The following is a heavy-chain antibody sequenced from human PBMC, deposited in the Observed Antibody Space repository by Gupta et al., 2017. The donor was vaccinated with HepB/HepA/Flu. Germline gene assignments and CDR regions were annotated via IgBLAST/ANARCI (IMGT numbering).Heavy chain of an antibody. Sequence: EVQLLESGGDLVQPGGSLRLSCAVSGFTIGGNAMSWVRQAPGKGLEWVSGIVSDMRQHYKDSVRGRFTISRDNSENRVYMQMNSLRVEDTAVYYCAKDLWFWSGMDVWGKGTTVTVSS. CDR1: GFTIGGNA. CDR2: IVSDMRQ. J-gene: IGHJ6*03. D-gene: IGHD3-3*01. V-gene: IGHV3-23*01. CDR3: AKDLWFWSGMDV.